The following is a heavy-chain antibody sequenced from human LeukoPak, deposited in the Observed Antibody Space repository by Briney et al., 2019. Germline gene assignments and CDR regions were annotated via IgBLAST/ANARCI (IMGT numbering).Heavy chain of an antibody. V-gene: IGHV3-23*01. CDR2: ISSTGGTT. J-gene: IGHJ6*03. CDR1: GFTFSDYG. CDR3: AKNGDRGAYCSGGSCYPYYYYSMDV. Sequence: GGSLRLSCAASGFTFSDYGMSWVRQAPGKGLEWVSSISSTGGTTYYADSVKGRFTISRDNSKNTLFLQLNSLRAEDTAIYYCAKNGDRGAYCSGGSCYPYYYYSMDVWGKGTTVTVSS. D-gene: IGHD2-15*01.